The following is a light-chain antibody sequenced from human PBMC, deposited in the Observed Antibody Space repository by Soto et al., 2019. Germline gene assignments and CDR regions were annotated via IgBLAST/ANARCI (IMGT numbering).Light chain of an antibody. CDR2: GAS. CDR1: QSVSGNN. J-gene: IGKJ5*01. V-gene: IGKV3-20*01. CDR3: QQYDNSIT. Sequence: EIVLTQSPGTLSLSPGETATLSCRASQSVSGNNLAWYHQKPGQTARLLIYGASSRATGIPDRFSGSGSGTDFTLTISRLEPEDFAVYYCQQYDNSITFGQGTRLEIE.